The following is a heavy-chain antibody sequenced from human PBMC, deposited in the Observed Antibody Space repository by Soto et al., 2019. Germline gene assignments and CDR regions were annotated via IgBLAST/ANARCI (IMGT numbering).Heavy chain of an antibody. D-gene: IGHD6-13*01. J-gene: IGHJ4*02. CDR1: VFTFSGFD. Sequence: SLRLSCEASVFTFSGFDMHWVRQPTGKGLEWVSSIGTAGDTYYAVSVKGRFTISRDNAKNSLSLQMNSLRAGDMAVYFCAKSQEIGTHFFDSWGQGTQVTVSS. V-gene: IGHV3-13*01. CDR2: IGTAGDT. CDR3: AKSQEIGTHFFDS.